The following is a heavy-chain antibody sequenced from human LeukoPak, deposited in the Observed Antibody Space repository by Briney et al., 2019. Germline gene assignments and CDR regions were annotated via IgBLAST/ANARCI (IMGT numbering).Heavy chain of an antibody. CDR1: SGSISTSNYY. V-gene: IGHV4-39*07. CDR2: IFYSGST. D-gene: IGHD3-22*01. CDR3: VAYYYDTSGSLGPFDY. J-gene: IGHJ4*02. Sequence: SETLSLTCTVSSGSISTSNYYWGWVRQPPGKALEWIGNIFYSGSTYYSPSLKSRVTISLDTSRNQFSLKLSSVTAADTAVFYCVAYYYDTSGSLGPFDYWGQGTLVTVSS.